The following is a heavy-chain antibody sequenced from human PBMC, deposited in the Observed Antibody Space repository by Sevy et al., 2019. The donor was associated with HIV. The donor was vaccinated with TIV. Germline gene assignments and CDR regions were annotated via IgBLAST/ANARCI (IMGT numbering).Heavy chain of an antibody. CDR3: ARILGSSSWFFDY. V-gene: IGHV3-53*04. D-gene: IGHD6-13*01. CDR1: GFTVSSNY. J-gene: IGHJ4*02. Sequence: GGSLRLSCAASGFTVSSNYMSWVRQAPGKGLEWVSVIYSGGSTYYADSVKGRFTISRHNSKNTLYLQMNSLRAEDAAVYYCARILGSSSWFFDYWGQGTLVTVSS. CDR2: IYSGGST.